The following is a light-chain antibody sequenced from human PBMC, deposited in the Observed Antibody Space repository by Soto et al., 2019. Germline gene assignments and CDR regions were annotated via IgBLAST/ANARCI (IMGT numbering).Light chain of an antibody. Sequence: ETVLTQSPATLSLSPGEGDTLTCRASQSINTYLAWYQQKPGQAPRLLIYDASKRATGIPARFSGSGSGTNFTLTISSLEPEDFAVYYCQQYNNWPLTFGPGTKVDIK. CDR3: QQYNNWPLT. V-gene: IGKV3-11*01. J-gene: IGKJ3*01. CDR2: DAS. CDR1: QSINTY.